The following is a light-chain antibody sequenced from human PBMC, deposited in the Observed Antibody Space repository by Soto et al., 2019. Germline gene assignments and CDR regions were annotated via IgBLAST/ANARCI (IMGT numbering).Light chain of an antibody. CDR1: QSVSSSY. CDR3: QQYGSSPRT. J-gene: IGKJ1*01. V-gene: IGKV3-20*01. CDR2: VAS. Sequence: EIVLTQSPGTLSLSPGERATLSCRVSQSVSSSYLAWYQQKPGQAPRLLIYVASSRATGIPDRFSGSGAGTDFTLTISRLEAEDFAVYYCQQYGSSPRTFGQGTKVDIK.